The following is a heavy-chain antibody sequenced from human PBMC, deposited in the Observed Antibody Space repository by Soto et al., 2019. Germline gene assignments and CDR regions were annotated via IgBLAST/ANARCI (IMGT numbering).Heavy chain of an antibody. J-gene: IGHJ6*03. V-gene: IGHV1-3*01. CDR2: INAGGGGT. D-gene: IGHD3-10*01. CDR1: GYSFTRYA. Sequence: ASVKVSCKGSGYSFTRYAIHWVRQAPGQTLEWMGWINAGGGGTKYSQKLQGRVTISRDTSATTVYLDLSSLRYEDTAVYYCASLYYYGSGSYLGYYMDVWGKGTTVTVSS. CDR3: ASLYYYGSGSYLGYYMDV.